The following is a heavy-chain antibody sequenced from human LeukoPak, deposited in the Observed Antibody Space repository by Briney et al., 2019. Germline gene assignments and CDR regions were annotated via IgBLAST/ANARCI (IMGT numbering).Heavy chain of an antibody. V-gene: IGHV5-51*01. CDR3: ARRPPMVRGVIITKRPFDY. CDR1: GCSFTSYW. Sequence: GESLKISCKGSGCSFTSYWIGWVRQMPGKGLEWMGIIYPGDSDTRYSPSFQGQVTISADKSISTAYLQWSSLKASDTAMYYCARRPPMVRGVIITKRPFDYWGQGTLVTVSS. D-gene: IGHD3-10*01. CDR2: IYPGDSDT. J-gene: IGHJ4*02.